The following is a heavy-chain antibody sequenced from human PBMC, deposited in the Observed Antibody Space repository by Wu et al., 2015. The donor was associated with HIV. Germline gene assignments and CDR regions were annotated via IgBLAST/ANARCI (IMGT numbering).Heavy chain of an antibody. Sequence: QVQLLQSGTEVKKPGSSVKVSCKASGYTFSSYDINWVRQATGQGLEWMGWMNPKTGNTGQAQKFQGRVTLTRNTSIRTAYMELSSLRPEDTAVYYCARQRAYTSGWYIYDYWGQGTLVTVSS. J-gene: IGHJ4*02. D-gene: IGHD6-19*01. V-gene: IGHV1-8*01. CDR3: ARQRAYTSGWYIYDY. CDR1: GYTFSSYD. CDR2: MNPKTGNT.